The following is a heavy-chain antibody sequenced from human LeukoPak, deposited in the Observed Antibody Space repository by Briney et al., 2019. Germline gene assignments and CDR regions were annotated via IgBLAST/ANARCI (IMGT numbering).Heavy chain of an antibody. D-gene: IGHD5-18*01. Sequence: SETLSLTCTVSGGSMSSYYWSWIRQPPGKGLEWIGSIYCGRSTHYNPSVKGRVTISGDTSKNQRSLKLSSVTAADTAVYYCARGQSGYSYGYYFDDWGEGTLVTVSS. CDR3: ARGQSGYSYGYYFDD. CDR2: IYCGRST. CDR1: GGSMSSYY. J-gene: IGHJ4*02. V-gene: IGHV4-59*12.